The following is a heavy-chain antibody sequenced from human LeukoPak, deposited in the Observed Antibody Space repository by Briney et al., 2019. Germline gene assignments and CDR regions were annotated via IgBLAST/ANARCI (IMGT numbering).Heavy chain of an antibody. CDR3: AQDSSGRDAFDI. V-gene: IGHV3-21*01. CDR2: VSSSSSYI. Sequence: GGSLRLSCAASGFTFSSYSMNWVRQAPGKGLEWVSSVSSSSSYIYYADSVKGRFTISRDNAKNSLYLQMNSLRAEDTAVYYCAQDSSGRDAFDIWGQGTMVTVSS. D-gene: IGHD6-19*01. J-gene: IGHJ3*02. CDR1: GFTFSSYS.